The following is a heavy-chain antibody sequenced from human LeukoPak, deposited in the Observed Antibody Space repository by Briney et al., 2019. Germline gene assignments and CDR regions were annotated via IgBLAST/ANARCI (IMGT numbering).Heavy chain of an antibody. D-gene: IGHD4-17*01. Sequence: GASVKVSCKASGYTFTSYAISWVRQAPGQGLEWMGGIIPIFGTANYAQKFQGRVTITADESTSTAYIELSSLRSEDTAVFYCTRGGPSFHPYGDDASWFDPWGQGTLVTVSS. CDR3: TRGGPSFHPYGDDASWFDP. J-gene: IGHJ5*02. CDR1: GYTFTSYA. CDR2: IIPIFGTA. V-gene: IGHV1-69*13.